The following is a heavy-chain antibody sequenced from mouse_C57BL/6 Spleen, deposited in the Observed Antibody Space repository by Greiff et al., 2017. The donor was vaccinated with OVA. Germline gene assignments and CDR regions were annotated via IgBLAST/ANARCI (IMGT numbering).Heavy chain of an antibody. CDR1: GFTFSSYG. J-gene: IGHJ2*01. CDR2: ISSGGSYT. V-gene: IGHV5-6*01. CDR3: ARQGDGDFDY. D-gene: IGHD3-3*01. Sequence: EVKVVESGGDLVKPGGSLKLSCAASGFTFSSYGMSWVRQTPDKRLEWVATISSGGSYTYYPDSVKGRFTISRDNAKNTLYLQMSSLKSEDTAMYYCARQGDGDFDYWGQGTTLTVSS.